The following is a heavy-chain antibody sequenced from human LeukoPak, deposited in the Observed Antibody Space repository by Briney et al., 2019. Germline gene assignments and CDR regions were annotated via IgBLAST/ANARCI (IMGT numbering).Heavy chain of an antibody. J-gene: IGHJ4*02. Sequence: GGSLRLACAASGFIFRDYAMTWVRQAPGKGLEWVSGISGSGLSTYYADSVKGRFTISRDNSKNTLYLQMSSLRAEDTAIYYCANQYSYGLFDKWARGTLVTVSS. CDR2: ISGSGLST. CDR1: GFIFRDYA. V-gene: IGHV3-23*01. CDR3: ANQYSYGLFDK. D-gene: IGHD5-18*01.